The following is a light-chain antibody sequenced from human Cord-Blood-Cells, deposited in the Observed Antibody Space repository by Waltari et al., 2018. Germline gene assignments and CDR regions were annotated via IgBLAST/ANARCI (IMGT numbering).Light chain of an antibody. Sequence: QSALTQPASVSGSPGQSITISCTGTSSDVGGYNYVSWYQQNPGKAPKLMIYDVSKRHSGVSNRFSGSKSGSTASLTISGLQAEDEADYYCSSFKVFGGGTKLTVL. CDR1: SSDVGGYNY. V-gene: IGLV2-14*01. J-gene: IGLJ2*01. CDR2: DVS. CDR3: SSFKV.